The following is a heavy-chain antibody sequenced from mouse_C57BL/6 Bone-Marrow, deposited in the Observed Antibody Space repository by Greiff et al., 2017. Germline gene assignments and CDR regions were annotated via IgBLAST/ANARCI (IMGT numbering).Heavy chain of an antibody. Sequence: EVMLVESEGGLVQPGSSMKLSCTASGFTFSDYYMAWVRQVPEKGLEWVANINYDGSSTYYLDSLKSRFIISRDNAKNILYLQMSSLKSEDTATYYCARGRYQFAYWGQGTLVTVSA. J-gene: IGHJ3*01. V-gene: IGHV5-16*01. CDR3: ARGRYQFAY. CDR1: GFTFSDYY. D-gene: IGHD1-1*01. CDR2: INYDGSST.